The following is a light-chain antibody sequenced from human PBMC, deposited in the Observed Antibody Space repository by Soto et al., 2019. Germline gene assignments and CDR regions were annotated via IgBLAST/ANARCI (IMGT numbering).Light chain of an antibody. CDR2: GAS. Sequence: EIMLTQSPGTLSLSPGERATLSCRASQSVISNYLAWYQQKPGQAPRLLIYGASNRATGIPDRFSGSGSGTDFTLTINRLEPEDFAVYYCQQYSSSPRYTFGQGTKLEIK. J-gene: IGKJ2*01. CDR3: QQYSSSPRYT. CDR1: QSVISNY. V-gene: IGKV3-20*01.